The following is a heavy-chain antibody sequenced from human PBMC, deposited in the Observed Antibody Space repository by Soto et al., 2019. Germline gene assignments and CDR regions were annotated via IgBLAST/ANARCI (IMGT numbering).Heavy chain of an antibody. D-gene: IGHD3-22*01. CDR1: GYSISSGSY. J-gene: IGHJ5*02. Sequence: SETLSLTCAVSGYSISSGSYWGWLRQPPGKGLEWIGSIYPGGSTYYNQSLNSRFTLSIDMTNNHVSLLLNSVTAADTAVYYCARVRPWVPYYCDRSPYTFEIWYGPWGQGTLVTVSS. V-gene: IGHV4-38-2*01. CDR3: ARVRPWVPYYCDRSPYTFEIWYGP. CDR2: IYPGGST.